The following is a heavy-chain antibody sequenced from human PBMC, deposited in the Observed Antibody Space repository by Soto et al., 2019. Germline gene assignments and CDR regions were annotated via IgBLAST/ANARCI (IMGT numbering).Heavy chain of an antibody. CDR1: GFSFDDYA. CDR2: ISGSGDNT. J-gene: IGHJ4*02. CDR3: AKGYYSGYDLAYFDY. V-gene: IGHV3-23*01. D-gene: IGHD5-12*01. Sequence: EVQLLESGGGLVQPGGPLRLSCAASGFSFDDYAMTWVRQAAGKGLEWVSAISGSGDNTYYADSVKGRFTISRDNSKSTLYLQLNSLRAEDTALYYCAKGYYSGYDLAYFDYWGQGTLVTVSS.